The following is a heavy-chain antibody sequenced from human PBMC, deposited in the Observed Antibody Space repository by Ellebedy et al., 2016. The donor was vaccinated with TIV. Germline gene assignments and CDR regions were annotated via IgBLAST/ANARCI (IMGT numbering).Heavy chain of an antibody. CDR2: INHSGST. Sequence: SQTLSLTCAVYGGSFSGYYWTWIRQPPGKGLEWIGEINHSGSTNYNPSLKSRVTISVDTSKNQFSLKLSSVTAADTAVYYCARRGVVTTVVTGDWGQGTLVTVSS. V-gene: IGHV4-34*01. CDR1: GGSFSGYY. D-gene: IGHD4-23*01. J-gene: IGHJ4*02. CDR3: ARRGVVTTVVTGD.